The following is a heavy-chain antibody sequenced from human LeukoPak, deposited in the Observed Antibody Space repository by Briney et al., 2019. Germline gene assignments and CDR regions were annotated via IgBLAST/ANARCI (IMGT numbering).Heavy chain of an antibody. D-gene: IGHD2-2*01. CDR2: ISGSGGST. CDR1: GFTFSSYA. CDR3: AKSARSCSSTSCSPGGDY. Sequence: PGGSLRLSCAASGFTFSSYAMSWVRQAPGKGLEWVSAISGSGGSTYYADSVKGRFTISRDNSKNTLYLQMNSLRAEDTAVYYCAKSARSCSSTSCSPGGDYWGQGTLVTVSS. J-gene: IGHJ4*02. V-gene: IGHV3-23*01.